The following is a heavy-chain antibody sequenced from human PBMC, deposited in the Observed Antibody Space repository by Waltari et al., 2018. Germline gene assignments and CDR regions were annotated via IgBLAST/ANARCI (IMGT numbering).Heavy chain of an antibody. D-gene: IGHD2-15*01. Sequence: QVQLQQWGAGLLKPSETLSLTCAVYGGSFSGYYWSWISQPPGKGLEWIGEINHSGSTNYNPSLKSRVTISVDTSKNQFSLKLSSVTAADTAVYYCARGGYCSGGSCYSFDPWGQGTLVTVSS. J-gene: IGHJ5*02. CDR1: GGSFSGYY. CDR2: INHSGST. CDR3: ARGGYCSGGSCYSFDP. V-gene: IGHV4-34*01.